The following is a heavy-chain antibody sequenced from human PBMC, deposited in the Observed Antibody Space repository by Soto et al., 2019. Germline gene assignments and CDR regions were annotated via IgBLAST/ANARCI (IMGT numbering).Heavy chain of an antibody. V-gene: IGHV3-9*01. J-gene: IGHJ4*02. CDR2: ISWNSGSI. CDR1: GFTFDDYA. Sequence: EVQLVESGGGLVQPGRSLRLSCAASGFTFDDYAMHWVRQAPGKGLEWVSGISWNSGSIGYADSVKGRFTISRDNAKNSLYLQMNSLRAEDTALYYCAKDLLYDYGDYYFDHWGQGTLVTVSS. CDR3: AKDLLYDYGDYYFDH. D-gene: IGHD4-17*01.